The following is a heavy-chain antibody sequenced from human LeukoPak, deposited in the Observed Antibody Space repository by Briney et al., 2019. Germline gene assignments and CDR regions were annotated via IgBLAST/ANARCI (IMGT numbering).Heavy chain of an antibody. D-gene: IGHD2-2*01. J-gene: IGHJ5*02. CDR2: IKQDGSEK. V-gene: IGHV3-7*01. CDR1: GFTFSSYW. Sequence: PGGSLTLSCRASGFTFSSYWMSWVRQAPGRGLDWVANIKQDGSEKSYVDSVKGRFTISRDNAKNSLYLQMNSLRAEDTAIYYCAKSAGIVVVPAASSTDWFDPWGQGTLVTVSS. CDR3: AKSAGIVVVPAASSTDWFDP.